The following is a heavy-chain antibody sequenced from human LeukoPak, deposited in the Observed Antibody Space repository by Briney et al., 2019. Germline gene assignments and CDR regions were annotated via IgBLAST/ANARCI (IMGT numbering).Heavy chain of an antibody. J-gene: IGHJ6*03. V-gene: IGHV4-34*01. D-gene: IGHD3-3*01. CDR3: ARVERFLEWFYMDV. Sequence: PSETLSLTCAVYGGSFSGYYWSWIRQPPGKGLEWIGEINHSGSTNYNPSLKSRVTISVDTSKNQFSLKLSSVTAAGTAVYYCARVERFLEWFYMDVWGKGTTVTVSS. CDR1: GGSFSGYY. CDR2: INHSGST.